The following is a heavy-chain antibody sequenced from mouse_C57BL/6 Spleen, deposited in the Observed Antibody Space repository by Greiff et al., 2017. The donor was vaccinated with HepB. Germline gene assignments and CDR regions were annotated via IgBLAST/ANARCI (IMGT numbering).Heavy chain of an antibody. CDR1: GFTFSNYW. J-gene: IGHJ4*01. V-gene: IGHV6-3*01. D-gene: IGHD1-1*01. Sequence: EVKLEESGGGLVQPGGSMKLSCVASGFTFSNYWMNWVRQSPEKGLEWVAQIRLKSDNYATHYAESVKGRFTISRDDSKSSVYLQMNNLRAEDTGIYYCTGEGTTVVDAMDYWGQGTSVTVSS. CDR3: TGEGTTVVDAMDY. CDR2: IRLKSDNYAT.